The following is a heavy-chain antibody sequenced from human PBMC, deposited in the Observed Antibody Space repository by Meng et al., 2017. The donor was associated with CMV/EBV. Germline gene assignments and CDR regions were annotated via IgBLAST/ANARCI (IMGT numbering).Heavy chain of an antibody. D-gene: IGHD5-24*01. V-gene: IGHV3-21*01. CDR3: ARDPSITPGQH. CDR2: ISSSSSYI. J-gene: IGHJ1*01. CDR1: GFTFSSYS. Sequence: GESLKISCAASGFTFSSYSMNWVHQAPGKGLEWVSSISSSSSYIYYADSVKGRFTISRDNAKNSLYLQMNSLRAEDTAVYYCARDPSITPGQHWGQGTLVTVSS.